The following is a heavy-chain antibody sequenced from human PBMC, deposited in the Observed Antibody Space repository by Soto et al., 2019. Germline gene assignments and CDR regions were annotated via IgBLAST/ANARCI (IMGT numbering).Heavy chain of an antibody. CDR2: ISSSSSYI. J-gene: IGHJ6*03. V-gene: IGHV3-21*01. CDR1: GFTFSSYS. CDR3: ARVIFPYYYYMDV. Sequence: PGGSLRLSCAASGFTFSSYSMNWVRQAPGKGLEWVSSISSSSSYIYYADSVKGRFTISRDNAKNSLYLQMNSLRAEDTAVYYCARVIFPYYYYMDVWGKGTTVTVSS.